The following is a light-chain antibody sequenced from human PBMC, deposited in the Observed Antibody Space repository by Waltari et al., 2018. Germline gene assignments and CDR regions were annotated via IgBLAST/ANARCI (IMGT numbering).Light chain of an antibody. CDR2: MGS. CDR1: QSLLHSNGYHY. V-gene: IGKV2-28*01. J-gene: IGKJ2*01. CDR3: MQTLQTSYT. Sequence: TVITHAPPPLPVAPGEPASISCRPSQSLLHSNGYHYLDWYLQKPGQAPQPLIYMGSNRASGVPDRCSGSGSGTDFTLKISRVEAEDVGVYYCMQTLQTSYTFGQGTKLEIK.